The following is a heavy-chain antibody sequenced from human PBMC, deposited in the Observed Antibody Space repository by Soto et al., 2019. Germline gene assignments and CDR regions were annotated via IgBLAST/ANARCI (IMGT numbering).Heavy chain of an antibody. CDR3: ARRYSSPFEI. J-gene: IGHJ3*02. CDR1: GDSISSYY. Sequence: SETLSLTCSVSGDSISSYYWSWIRQPPGKGLEWIGYIYYSGSTNYNPSLKSRVTISVDTSKNQFSLKLSSVTAADTAVYYCARRYSSPFEIWGQGTMVTVSS. D-gene: IGHD6-19*01. V-gene: IGHV4-59*08. CDR2: IYYSGST.